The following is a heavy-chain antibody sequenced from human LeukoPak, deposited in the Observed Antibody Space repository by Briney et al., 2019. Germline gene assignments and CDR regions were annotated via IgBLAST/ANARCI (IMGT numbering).Heavy chain of an antibody. J-gene: IGHJ4*02. Sequence: GGSLRLSCAASGFTFSNYAMSWVRQAPGKGLEWVANIKQDGSEKYYVDSVKGRFTISRDNAKNSLYLQMNSLRAEDTAVYYCARENYFDYWGQGTLVTVSS. CDR1: GFTFSNYA. CDR3: ARENYFDY. V-gene: IGHV3-7*01. CDR2: IKQDGSEK.